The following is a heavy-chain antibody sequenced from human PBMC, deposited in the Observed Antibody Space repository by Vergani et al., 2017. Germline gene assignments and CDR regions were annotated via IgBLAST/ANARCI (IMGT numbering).Heavy chain of an antibody. CDR1: GFTFSSYA. D-gene: IGHD3-22*01. CDR2: ISSSSSYI. J-gene: IGHJ4*02. Sequence: EVQLLESGGGLVQPGGSLRLSCAASGFTFSSYAMSWVRQAPGKGLEWVSAISSSSSYIYYADSVKGRFTISRDNAKNSLYLQMNSLRAEDTAVYYCARDEVYYDSSGYYGLPDYWGQGTLVTVSS. CDR3: ARDEVYYDSSGYYGLPDY. V-gene: IGHV3-21*01.